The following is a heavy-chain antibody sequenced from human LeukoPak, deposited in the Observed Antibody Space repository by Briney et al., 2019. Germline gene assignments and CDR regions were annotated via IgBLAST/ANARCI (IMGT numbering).Heavy chain of an antibody. D-gene: IGHD3-22*01. V-gene: IGHV3-53*01. CDR1: GFTVSSNY. Sequence: GGSLRLSCAASGFTVSSNYMSWVRQAPGKGLEWVSVIYSGGSTYYADSVKGRFTISRDNSKNTLYLQMNSLRAEDTAVYYCARSQYYYDSSGYDAFDIWGQGTMVTVSS. CDR2: IYSGGST. J-gene: IGHJ3*02. CDR3: ARSQYYYDSSGYDAFDI.